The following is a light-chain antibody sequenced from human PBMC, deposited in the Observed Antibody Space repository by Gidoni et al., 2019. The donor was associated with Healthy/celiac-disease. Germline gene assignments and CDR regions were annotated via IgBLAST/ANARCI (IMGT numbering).Light chain of an antibody. CDR3: SSYTSSSTPYV. J-gene: IGLJ1*01. V-gene: IGLV2-14*01. CDR1: SSDVGGYNY. Sequence: SALPPPASVSGSPGQPITISCTGTSSDVGGYNYVSWYQQHPGKAPKLMIYEVSNRPSGVSNRFSGSKSGNTASLTISGLQAEDEADYYCSSYTSSSTPYVFGTGTKVTVL. CDR2: EVS.